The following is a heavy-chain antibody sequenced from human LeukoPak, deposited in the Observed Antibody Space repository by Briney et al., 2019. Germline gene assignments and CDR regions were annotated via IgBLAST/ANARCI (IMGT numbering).Heavy chain of an antibody. CDR1: GGSFSGYY. J-gene: IGHJ4*02. CDR2: INHSGST. V-gene: IGHV4-34*01. CDR3: ARGSNGSGSHFDY. Sequence: SETLSLTCAVYGGSFSGYYWSWIRQPPGKGLERIGEINHSGSTNYNPSLKSRVTISVDTSKNQFSLKLSSVTAADTAVYYCARGSNGSGSHFDYWGQGTLVTVSS. D-gene: IGHD6-19*01.